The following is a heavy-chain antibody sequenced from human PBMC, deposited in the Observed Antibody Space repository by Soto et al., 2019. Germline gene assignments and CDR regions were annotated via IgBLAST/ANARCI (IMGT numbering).Heavy chain of an antibody. Sequence: QVKLVQSGAEVKKPGASVKVSCKASGYTFTSYGSSWVRQAPGQGLEWMGWISAYNGNTNYAQKIQGRVTLPTDTPTSTADLELRSLRSDETAVYYCARNLVGNYYGMDVWGQGNTVTVSS. CDR2: ISAYNGNT. CDR3: ARNLVGNYYGMDV. V-gene: IGHV1-18*04. J-gene: IGHJ6*02. D-gene: IGHD1-26*01. CDR1: GYTFTSYG.